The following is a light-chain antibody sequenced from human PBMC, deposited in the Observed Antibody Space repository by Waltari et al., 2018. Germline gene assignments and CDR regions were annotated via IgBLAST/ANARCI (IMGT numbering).Light chain of an antibody. Sequence: EIVLTQSPGTLSLSPGERATLSCRTSQRVSTTFLSWYQQKPGQAPRLLIYGAYNRATGITERCSGSGSGTDFTITISRLEPEDFAVFYCQQYDASPPMYTFGQGTKLEIK. V-gene: IGKV3-20*01. CDR3: QQYDASPPMYT. J-gene: IGKJ2*01. CDR2: GAY. CDR1: QRVSTTF.